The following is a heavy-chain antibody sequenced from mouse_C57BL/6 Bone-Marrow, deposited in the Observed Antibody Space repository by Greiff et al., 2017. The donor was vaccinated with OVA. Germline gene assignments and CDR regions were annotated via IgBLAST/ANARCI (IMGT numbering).Heavy chain of an antibody. CDR3: ARNGFYWYYFDY. CDR1: GYTFTSYW. D-gene: IGHD2-1*01. J-gene: IGHJ2*01. CDR2: IYPGSGST. V-gene: IGHV1-55*01. Sequence: VQLQQSGAELVKPGASVKMSCKASGYTFTSYWITWVKQRPGQGLEWIGDIYPGSGSTNYNEKFKSKATLTVDTSSSTAYMQLSSLTSEDSAVYYCARNGFYWYYFDYWGQGTTLTVSS.